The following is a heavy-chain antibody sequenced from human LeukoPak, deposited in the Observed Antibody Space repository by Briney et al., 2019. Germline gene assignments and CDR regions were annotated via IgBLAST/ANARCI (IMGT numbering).Heavy chain of an antibody. V-gene: IGHV3-66*02. J-gene: IGHJ6*03. D-gene: IGHD3-3*01. Sequence: GGTLRLSCAASGFTDSSNYMIWVPQAPGQGLKWVSVIYSGGSTYYADSVKGRFTISKDNYKNTLYLQKNSLRAEDTAVYYWARDFLGRYDFWSVEYYYYMDVWGKGTTVTVSS. CDR1: GFTDSSNY. CDR2: IYSGGST. CDR3: ARDFLGRYDFWSVEYYYYMDV.